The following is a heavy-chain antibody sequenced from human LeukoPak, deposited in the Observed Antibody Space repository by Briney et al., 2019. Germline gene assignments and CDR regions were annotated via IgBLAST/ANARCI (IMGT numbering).Heavy chain of an antibody. V-gene: IGHV4-30-2*01. Sequence: PSETLSLTCAVSGGSISSGGYSWSWIRQPPGKGLEWIGYIYHSGSTYYNPSLKSRVTISVDRSKNQFSLKLSSVTAADTAVYYCARGVGIAVAAYYFAYWGQGTLVTVSS. CDR2: IYHSGST. D-gene: IGHD6-19*01. J-gene: IGHJ4*02. CDR3: ARGVGIAVAAYYFAY. CDR1: GGSISSGGYS.